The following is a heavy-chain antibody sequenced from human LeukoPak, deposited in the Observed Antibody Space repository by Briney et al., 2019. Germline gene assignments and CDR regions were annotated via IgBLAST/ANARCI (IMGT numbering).Heavy chain of an antibody. CDR3: ARGGDSSGYLALGPDY. CDR1: GFTFSSYG. CDR2: IWYDGSNK. J-gene: IGHJ4*02. V-gene: IGHV3-33*01. D-gene: IGHD3-22*01. Sequence: GRSLRLSCAASGFTFSSYGMHWVRQAPGKGLEWVAVIWYDGSNKYYADSVKGRFTISRDNSKNTLYLQINSLRAEDTAVYYCARGGDSSGYLALGPDYWGQGTLVTVSS.